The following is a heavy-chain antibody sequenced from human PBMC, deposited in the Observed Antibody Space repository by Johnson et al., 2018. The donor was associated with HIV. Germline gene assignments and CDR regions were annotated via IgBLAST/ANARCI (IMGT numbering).Heavy chain of an antibody. CDR3: ARDRRGSSWSRALDAFDI. Sequence: QEQLVESGGGVVQPGRSLRLSCAASGFTFSSYAMHWVRQAPGKGLEWVAVISYDGSNKYYADSVKGRFTISRDNSKNTLYLQMNSLRAEDTAVYYCARDRRGSSWSRALDAFDIWGQGTMVTVSS. V-gene: IGHV3-30-3*01. CDR1: GFTFSSYA. J-gene: IGHJ3*02. CDR2: ISYDGSNK. D-gene: IGHD6-13*01.